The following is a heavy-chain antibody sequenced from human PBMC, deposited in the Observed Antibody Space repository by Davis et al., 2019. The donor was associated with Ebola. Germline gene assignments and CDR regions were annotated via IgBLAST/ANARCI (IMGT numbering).Heavy chain of an antibody. CDR1: GHSISSDRW. J-gene: IGHJ5*01. D-gene: IGHD5-18*01. V-gene: IGHV4-28*05. Sequence: PSETLSLTCAVSGHSISSDRWWGWIRRPPGKGLEWIGYIYYSGTIYYNPSLKSRVTMSVDTSQNQFSLELSSVTAADTAVYYCATHRGEYSYGPDNWFDPWGKGTTVTVSS. CDR3: ATHRGEYSYGPDNWFDP. CDR2: IYYSGTI.